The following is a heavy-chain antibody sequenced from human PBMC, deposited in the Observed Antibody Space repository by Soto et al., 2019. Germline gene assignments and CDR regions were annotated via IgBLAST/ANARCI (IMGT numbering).Heavy chain of an antibody. CDR2: IIPIFGTA. CDR1: GGTFSSYA. D-gene: IGHD6-13*01. CDR3: ARGPPGSSSWYWYFDL. J-gene: IGHJ2*01. Sequence: QVQLVQSGAEVKKPGSSVKVSCKASGGTFSSYAISWVRQAPGQGLEWMGGIIPIFGTANYAQKFQGRVTSTAAESTSTAYVELSSLRSEDTAVYYCARGPPGSSSWYWYFDLWGRGTLVSVSS. V-gene: IGHV1-69*01.